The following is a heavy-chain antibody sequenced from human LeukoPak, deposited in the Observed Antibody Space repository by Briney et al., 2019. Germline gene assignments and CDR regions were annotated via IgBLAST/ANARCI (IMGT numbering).Heavy chain of an antibody. D-gene: IGHD1-1*01. CDR2: IRSNGDTT. J-gene: IGHJ4*02. Sequence: GASLRLSCTASGFTFSSLAMTWVRQAPGKGLEWVSTIRSNGDTTYNADSAKGRFTISRDNSKNTLYLELNSLRVEDTATFYCAKGQELDDGVFDSWGQGTMVTVSS. CDR3: AKGQELDDGVFDS. CDR1: GFTFSSLA. V-gene: IGHV3-23*01.